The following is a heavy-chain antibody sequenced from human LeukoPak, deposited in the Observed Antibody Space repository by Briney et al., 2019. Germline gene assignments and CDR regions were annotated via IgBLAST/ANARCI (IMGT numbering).Heavy chain of an antibody. CDR1: GFTFSSYA. CDR3: ARPTRVYYYMDV. CDR2: ISYDGSNK. V-gene: IGHV3-30*04. J-gene: IGHJ6*03. Sequence: GGSLRLSCAASGFTFSSYAMHWVRQAPGKGLEWVAVISYDGSNKYYADSVKGRFTISRDNSKNTLYLQMNSLRAEDTAVYYCARPTRVYYYMDVWGKGTTVTVSS.